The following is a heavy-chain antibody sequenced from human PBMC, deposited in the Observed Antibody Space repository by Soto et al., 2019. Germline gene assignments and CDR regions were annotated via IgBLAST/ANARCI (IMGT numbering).Heavy chain of an antibody. V-gene: IGHV3-66*01. D-gene: IGHD3-10*01. CDR3: ARFRRNYYGSGSYGSSYFDY. J-gene: IGHJ4*02. Sequence: EVQLVESGGGLVQPGGSLRLSCAASGFTVSSNYMTWVRQAPGKGLEWVSVIYIGGSTYYADSVKGRFTISRDICKNMLYLQMNSLRDEDTAVYYCARFRRNYYGSGSYGSSYFDYWGQGTLVTVSS. CDR1: GFTVSSNY. CDR2: IYIGGST.